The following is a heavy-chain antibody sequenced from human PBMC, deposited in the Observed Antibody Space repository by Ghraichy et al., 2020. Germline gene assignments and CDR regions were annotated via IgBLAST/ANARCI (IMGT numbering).Heavy chain of an antibody. CDR2: IYHSGST. D-gene: IGHD6-19*01. V-gene: IGHV4-4*02. J-gene: IGHJ4*02. CDR1: GGSVSDSRW. Sequence: ESLNISCAVFGGSVSDSRWWSWVRQPPGKGLEWIGEIYHSGSTNYNPSLKSRVTISVDKSKNHFSLNLNSVTAADTAVYYCARSGWYGLDYWGQGTLVTVSS. CDR3: ARSGWYGLDY.